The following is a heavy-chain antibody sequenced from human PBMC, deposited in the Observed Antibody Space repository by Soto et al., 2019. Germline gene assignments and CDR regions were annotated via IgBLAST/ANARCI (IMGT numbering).Heavy chain of an antibody. D-gene: IGHD3-9*01. CDR1: GYTFTSYA. Sequence: QVQLVQSGAEVKKPGASVKVSCKASGYTFTSYAMHWVRQAPGQRLEWMGWINAGNGNTKYSQKSQDRLTISRDTSASTAYMDMSSLRSEDTAVYYCAGDGAPSYSYYVIFTGYYVDAFDIWGQGTMVTVSS. CDR3: AGDGAPSYSYYVIFTGYYVDAFDI. J-gene: IGHJ3*02. V-gene: IGHV1-3*01. CDR2: INAGNGNT.